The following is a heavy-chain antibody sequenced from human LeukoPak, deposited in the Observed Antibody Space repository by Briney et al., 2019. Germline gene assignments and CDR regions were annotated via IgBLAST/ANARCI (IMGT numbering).Heavy chain of an antibody. CDR3: AGGVYDYVWGSYRYTDYYFDY. CDR2: MNPNSGNT. CDR1: GYTFTSYD. Sequence: ASVKVSCKASGYTFTSYDINWVRQATGQGLEWMGWMNPNSGNTGYAQKFQGRVTMTRNTSISTAYMELSSLRSEDTAVYYCAGGVYDYVWGSYRYTDYYFDYWGQGTLVTVSS. V-gene: IGHV1-8*01. D-gene: IGHD3-16*02. J-gene: IGHJ4*02.